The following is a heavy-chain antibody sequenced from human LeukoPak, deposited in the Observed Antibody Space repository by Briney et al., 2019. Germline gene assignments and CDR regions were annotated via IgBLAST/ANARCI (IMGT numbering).Heavy chain of an antibody. CDR3: ARCAGSYGNDAFDI. D-gene: IGHD1-26*01. CDR1: GYTFTSYG. CDR2: ISAHNGNT. Sequence: ASVKVSCKASGYTFTSYGISWVRQAPGQGLEWMGWISAHNGNTNYAQKLQGRVTMTTDTSTSTAYMELRSLRSDDTAVYYCARCAGSYGNDAFDIWGQGTMVTVSS. J-gene: IGHJ3*02. V-gene: IGHV1-18*01.